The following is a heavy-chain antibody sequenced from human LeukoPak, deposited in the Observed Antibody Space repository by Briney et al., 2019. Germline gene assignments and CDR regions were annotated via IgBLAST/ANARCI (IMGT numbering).Heavy chain of an antibody. CDR2: IYTSGST. J-gene: IGHJ4*02. CDR1: GYSISSGYY. V-gene: IGHV4-38-2*01. Sequence: PSETLSLTCAVSGYSISSGYYWGWIRQPPGKGLEWIGRIYTSGSTVYGPSLKSRVTISLDTSKNQFSLRLSSVTAADTAVYYCARQFDFWGQGTLVTVSS. CDR3: ARQFDF.